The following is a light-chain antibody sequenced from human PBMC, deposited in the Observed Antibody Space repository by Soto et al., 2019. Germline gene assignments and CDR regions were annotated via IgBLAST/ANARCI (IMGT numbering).Light chain of an antibody. Sequence: QSVLTQPPSASGTPGQRVTISCSGSNSNIGSNTVNWYQQLPGTAPKLLIYYDNLRPSGVPDRISGSKSGTSASLAISGLQSDDEADYSCAACDDSLTGRVFGTGTKLTVL. V-gene: IGLV1-44*01. CDR2: YDN. CDR3: AACDDSLTGRV. J-gene: IGLJ1*01. CDR1: NSNIGSNT.